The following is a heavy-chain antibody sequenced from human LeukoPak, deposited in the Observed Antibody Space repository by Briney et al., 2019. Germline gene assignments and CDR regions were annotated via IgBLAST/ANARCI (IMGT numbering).Heavy chain of an antibody. J-gene: IGHJ4*02. Sequence: SETLSLTCTVSDGSFTSGNYYWGWIRQPPGKGLEWIATIYYSGSTIYTPSLKRRLAISRDTSSDQFSLRLTSVTAADTAVYYCARAPIVVVSTPSFDTWGQGILVTVSS. V-gene: IGHV4-39*07. D-gene: IGHD3-22*01. CDR2: IYYSGST. CDR3: ARAPIVVVSTPSFDT. CDR1: DGSFTSGNYY.